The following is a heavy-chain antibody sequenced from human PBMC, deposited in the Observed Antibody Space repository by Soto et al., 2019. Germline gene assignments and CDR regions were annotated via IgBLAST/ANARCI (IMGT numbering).Heavy chain of an antibody. CDR2: IIPIFGTA. CDR1: GGTFSSYA. V-gene: IGHV1-69*13. D-gene: IGHD2-2*01. CDR3: ARVPYCSSTSCPDWFDP. J-gene: IGHJ5*02. Sequence: SVKVSCKASGGTFSSYAISWVRQAPGQGLEWMGGIIPIFGTANYAQKFQGRVTITADESTSTAYMELSSLRSEDMAVYYCARVPYCSSTSCPDWFDPWGQGTLVTVSS.